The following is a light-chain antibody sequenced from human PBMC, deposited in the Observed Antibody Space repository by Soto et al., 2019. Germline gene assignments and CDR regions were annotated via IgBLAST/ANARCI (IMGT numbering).Light chain of an antibody. Sequence: QSVLTQPPSVSGAPGQRVGISCPGSSSNIGEEYDVHWYQQIPGTAPKRLIYGDHNRPSGVPDRFSGSKSGTSASLGICGLQPEEEADYVDAAWDDSLNSHVVFGGGTQLTVL. CDR1: SSNIGEEYD. J-gene: IGLJ2*01. CDR2: GDH. V-gene: IGLV1-40*01. CDR3: AAWDDSLNSHVV.